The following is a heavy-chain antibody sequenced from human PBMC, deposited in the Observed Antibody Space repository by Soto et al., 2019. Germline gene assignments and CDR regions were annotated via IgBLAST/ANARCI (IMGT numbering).Heavy chain of an antibody. V-gene: IGHV3-53*01. J-gene: IGHJ6*02. CDR2: IYSGGST. Sequence: GGSLRLSCAASGLSVSSNYMSWVRQAPGKGLEWVSVIYSGGSTYYADSVKGRFTISRDNSKNTLYLQMNSLRAEDTAVYYCARDLLTTHYSYSITDVWGQGTMVSVFS. CDR1: GLSVSSNY. D-gene: IGHD4-4*01. CDR3: ARDLLTTHYSYSITDV.